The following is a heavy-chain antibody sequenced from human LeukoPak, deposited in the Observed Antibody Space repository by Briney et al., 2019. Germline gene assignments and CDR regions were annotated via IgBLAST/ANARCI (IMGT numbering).Heavy chain of an antibody. CDR3: AREGMSSSWYGHDY. D-gene: IGHD6-13*01. J-gene: IGHJ4*02. CDR1: GYSFTSYW. CDR2: IDPSDSYT. V-gene: IGHV5-10-1*01. Sequence: GESPKISCKGSGYSFTSYWISWVRQMPGKGLEWMGRIDPSDSYTNYSPSFQGHVTISADKSISTAYLQWSSLKASDTAMYYCAREGMSSSWYGHDYWGQGTLVTVSS.